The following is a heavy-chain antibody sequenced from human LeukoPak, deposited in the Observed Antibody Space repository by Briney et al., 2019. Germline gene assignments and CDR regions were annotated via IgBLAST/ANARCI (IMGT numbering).Heavy chain of an antibody. Sequence: SETLSLTCAVYGGSFSGYYWSWIRQPPGKGLEWIGEINHSGSTNYNPSLKSRVIMSLETSRNQFSLKLSSVTAADTAVYYCVRRFAANPRYASDIWGQGTTVTVSS. V-gene: IGHV4-34*01. D-gene: IGHD6-25*01. J-gene: IGHJ3*02. CDR2: INHSGST. CDR1: GGSFSGYY. CDR3: VRRFAANPRYASDI.